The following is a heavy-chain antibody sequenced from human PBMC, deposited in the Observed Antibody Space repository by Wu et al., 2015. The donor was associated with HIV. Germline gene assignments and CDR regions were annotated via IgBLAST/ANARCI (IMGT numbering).Heavy chain of an antibody. D-gene: IGHD3-10*01. V-gene: IGHV1-2*02. CDR3: ARDRGSYGSGSYYLHGFDY. CDR1: GYTFTGYY. CDR2: INPNSGGT. J-gene: IGHJ4*02. Sequence: QVQLVQSGAEVKKPGASVKVSCKASGYTFTGYYMHWVRQAPGQGLEWMGWINPNSGGTNYAQKFQGRVTMTRDTSISTAYMELSRLRSDDTAVYYCARDRGSYGSGSYYLHGFDYWGQGTLVTVSS.